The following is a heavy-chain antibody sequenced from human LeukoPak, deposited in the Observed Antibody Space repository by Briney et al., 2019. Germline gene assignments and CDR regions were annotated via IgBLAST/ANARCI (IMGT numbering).Heavy chain of an antibody. Sequence: ASVKVSCKASGYTFTGYYMHWVRQAPGQGLEWMGWINPNSGGTNYAQKFQGWVTMTRDTSISTAYMELRSLRSDDTAVYYCARDDKQSFDYWGQGTLVTVSS. J-gene: IGHJ4*02. CDR1: GYTFTGYY. CDR2: INPNSGGT. D-gene: IGHD1/OR15-1a*01. V-gene: IGHV1-2*04. CDR3: ARDDKQSFDY.